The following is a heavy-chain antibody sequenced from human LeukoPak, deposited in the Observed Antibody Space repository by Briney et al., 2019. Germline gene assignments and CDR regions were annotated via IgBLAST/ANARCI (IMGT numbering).Heavy chain of an antibody. D-gene: IGHD3-16*02. CDR1: GGSISSYY. V-gene: IGHV4-59*08. CDR2: VYYSGGS. J-gene: IGHJ4*02. CDR3: ARYIWGTYLDF. Sequence: SETLSLTCTVSGGSISSYYWCWIRHPPGKGLEWIGSVYYSGGSIYNPSLKSRVTISVDTSKNQFSLNLNSVTAADTAVYYCARYIWGTYLDFWGQGTLVTVSS.